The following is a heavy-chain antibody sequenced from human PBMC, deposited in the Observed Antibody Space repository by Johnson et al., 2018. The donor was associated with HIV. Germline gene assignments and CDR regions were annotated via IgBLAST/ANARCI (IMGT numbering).Heavy chain of an antibody. CDR3: ASDLTRITMRVVVPQAFDI. V-gene: IGHV3-30*03. CDR2: ISYDGSNK. CDR1: GFTFSSYG. J-gene: IGHJ3*02. Sequence: QEQLVESGGGVVKPGGSLRLSCAASGFTFSSYGMHWVRQAPGKGLEWVAVISYDGSNKYYADSVKGRFTISRDNSKNTLYLQMNSLGAEDTAVYYCASDLTRITMRVVVPQAFDIWGQGTMVTVSS. D-gene: IGHD3-22*01.